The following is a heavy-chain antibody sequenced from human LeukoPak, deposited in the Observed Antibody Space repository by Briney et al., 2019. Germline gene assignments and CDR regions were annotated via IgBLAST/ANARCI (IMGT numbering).Heavy chain of an antibody. V-gene: IGHV4-34*01. CDR2: INHSGST. J-gene: IGHJ6*03. CDR1: GGSFSGYY. CDR3: ARGGDTAKPYYYYMDV. Sequence: SETLSLTCAVYGGSFSGYYWSWIRQPPGKGLEWIGEINHSGSTNYNPSLKSRVTISVDTSKNQSSLKLSSVTAADTAVYYCARGGDTAKPYYYYMDVWGKGTTVTVSS. D-gene: IGHD5-18*01.